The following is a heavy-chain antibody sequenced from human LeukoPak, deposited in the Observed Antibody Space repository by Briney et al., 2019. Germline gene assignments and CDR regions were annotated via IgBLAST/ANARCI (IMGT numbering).Heavy chain of an antibody. CDR2: IDTAGGT. CDR3: ARAVAGTHWLDP. Sequence: PGGSLRLSCSAYRFTFSIYDMHWVRQVTGKGLEWVSGIDTAGGTYYPDSVKGRFPMSRENAKNSLHLQMNSLSAGDTAVYYCARAVAGTHWLDPWGLGTLVTVSS. V-gene: IGHV3-13*01. D-gene: IGHD6-13*01. CDR1: RFTFSIYD. J-gene: IGHJ5*02.